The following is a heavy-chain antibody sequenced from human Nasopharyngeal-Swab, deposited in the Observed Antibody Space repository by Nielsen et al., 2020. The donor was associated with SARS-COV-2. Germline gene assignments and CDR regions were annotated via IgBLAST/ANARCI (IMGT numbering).Heavy chain of an antibody. Sequence: ASVKVSCKASGYTFTGYYMHWVRQAPGQGLEWMGRINPNSGGTNYAQKFQGRVTMTRDTSISTAYMELSRLRSDDTAVYYCARDSARYPGGMDVWAKGPRSPSP. V-gene: IGHV1-2*06. CDR1: GYTFTGYY. CDR2: INPNSGGT. CDR3: ARDSARYPGGMDV. J-gene: IGHJ6*02. D-gene: IGHD3-10*01.